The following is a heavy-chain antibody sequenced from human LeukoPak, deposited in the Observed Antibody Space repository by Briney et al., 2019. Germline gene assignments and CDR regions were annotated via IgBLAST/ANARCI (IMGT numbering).Heavy chain of an antibody. D-gene: IGHD3-10*01. V-gene: IGHV4-4*07. Sequence: SETLSLTCTVSGGSISSYYWSWIRQPAGKGLEWIGRIHTSGSTKYNPSLMSRVTMSVDTSKNQFSLKVSSVTAADTAVYYCARDRHYYGSGSYPYMDVWGKGTTVTISS. CDR2: IHTSGST. J-gene: IGHJ6*03. CDR1: GGSISSYY. CDR3: ARDRHYYGSGSYPYMDV.